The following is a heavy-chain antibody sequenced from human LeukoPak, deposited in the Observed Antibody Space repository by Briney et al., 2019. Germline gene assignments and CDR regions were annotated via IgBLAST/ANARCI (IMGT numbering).Heavy chain of an antibody. V-gene: IGHV3-11*01. D-gene: IGHD3-22*01. CDR3: ARDRPYYDSSGYSLDY. Sequence: PGGSLRLSCAASGFTFSDYYMSWIRQAPGKGLEWVSYISSSGSIIYYADSVKGRFTISRDNAKNSLYLQMNSLRAEDTAVYYCARDRPYYDSSGYSLDYWGQGTLVTVSS. CDR2: ISSSGSII. J-gene: IGHJ4*02. CDR1: GFTFSDYY.